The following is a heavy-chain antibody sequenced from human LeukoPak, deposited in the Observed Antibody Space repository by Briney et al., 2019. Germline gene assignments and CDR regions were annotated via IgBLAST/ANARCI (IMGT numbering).Heavy chain of an antibody. CDR2: ISSSGSTI. CDR1: GFTFSSYE. CDR3: ARGLSSGWAFDY. J-gene: IGHJ4*02. Sequence: GGSLRLSCAASGFTFSSYEMNWVRQAPGKGLVWVSYISSSGSTIYCADSVKGRFTISRDNAKNSLYLQMNSLRAEDTAVYYCARGLSSGWAFDYWGQGTLVTVSS. V-gene: IGHV3-48*03. D-gene: IGHD6-19*01.